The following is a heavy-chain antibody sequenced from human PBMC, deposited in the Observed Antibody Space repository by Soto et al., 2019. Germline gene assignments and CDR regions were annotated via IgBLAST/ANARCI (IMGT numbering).Heavy chain of an antibody. CDR3: ARVIVPTTVTTSNWFDP. CDR1: GYTFTTHY. J-gene: IGHJ5*02. D-gene: IGHD4-17*01. CDR2: INPSGGST. Sequence: WASVKVSCKASGYTFTTHYMHWVRQAPGQGLEWMGIINPSGGSTNYAQKFQGRVTMTSDTSTSTVYMELSSLTTDDTAVYYCARVIVPTTVTTSNWFDPWGQGTLVTVSS. V-gene: IGHV1-46*01.